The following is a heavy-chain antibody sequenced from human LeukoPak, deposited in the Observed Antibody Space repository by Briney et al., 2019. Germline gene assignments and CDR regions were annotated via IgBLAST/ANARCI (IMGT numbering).Heavy chain of an antibody. V-gene: IGHV4-34*03. J-gene: IGHJ4*02. CDR3: NGLKSHSDY. D-gene: IGHD4-17*01. CDR2: IYYSGST. CDR1: GGSFSGYY. Sequence: SETLSLTCAVYGGSFSGYYWSWIRQPPGKGLEWIGSIYYSGSTYYNPSLRSRVTISVDTSKNQFSLKLSSVTAADTAVYYCNGLKSHSDYWGQGTLVTVSS.